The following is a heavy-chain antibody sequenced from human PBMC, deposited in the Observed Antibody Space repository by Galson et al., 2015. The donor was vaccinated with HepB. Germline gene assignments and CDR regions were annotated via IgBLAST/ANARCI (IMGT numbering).Heavy chain of an antibody. Sequence: SLRLSCAASGFTFSNYWMSWVRQAPGKGLEGVANMNEDGSNIYYLDSVKGRFTISRDNAKNSLFLQMNSLRVEDTAVYYCAGSDFWSGGDAGYSGQGIPVTVSS. V-gene: IGHV3-7*01. CDR2: MNEDGSNI. J-gene: IGHJ4*02. CDR1: GFTFSNYW. CDR3: AGSDFWSGGDAGY. D-gene: IGHD3-3*01.